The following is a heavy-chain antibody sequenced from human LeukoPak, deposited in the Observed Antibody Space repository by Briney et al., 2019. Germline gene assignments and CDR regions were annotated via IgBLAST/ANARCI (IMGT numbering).Heavy chain of an antibody. D-gene: IGHD3-22*01. J-gene: IGHJ4*02. V-gene: IGHV3-23*01. CDR1: GFSFSSYV. CDR2: VTGTGGST. CDR3: AKRRNSYDSGGSTDH. Sequence: GGSLRLSCAASGFSFSSYVMSWVRQAPGKGLEWVSSVTGTGGSTFYADSVKGRFTISRDNSKNTLNLQMNSPRAEDTAVYYCAKRRNSYDSGGSTDHWGQGTLVIVSS.